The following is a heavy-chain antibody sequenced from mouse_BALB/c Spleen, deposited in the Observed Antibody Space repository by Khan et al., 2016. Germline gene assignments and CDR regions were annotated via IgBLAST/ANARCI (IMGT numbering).Heavy chain of an antibody. CDR2: IDPANGNT. CDR3: SKLYFGSNEWNFYAMDY. V-gene: IGHV14-3*02. Sequence: EVQLQESGAEHVEPGASVKLSCTTSGFNIKDTFIHWVRQRPEQGLEWIGRIDPANGNTEYDPKFQGKATITADTSSNTAYLHLSSLTSDDAAVYYCSKLYFGSNEWNFYAMDYWRQGTLVTVSS. D-gene: IGHD2-1*01. CDR1: GFNIKDTF. J-gene: IGHJ4*01.